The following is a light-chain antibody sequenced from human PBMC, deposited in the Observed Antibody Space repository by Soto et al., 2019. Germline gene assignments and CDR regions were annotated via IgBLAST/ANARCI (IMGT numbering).Light chain of an antibody. J-gene: IGLJ1*01. CDR2: AAT. V-gene: IGLV2-23*01. CDR1: SSDVGGYNL. CDR3: SSYGGRYNYV. Sequence: QSVLTQPASVSGSPGQSITISCTGTSSDVGGYNLVSWYQQHPGKAPKLLIFAATKRPAGVSIRFSGSSSGNTASLTISGLQAEDEADYYCSSYGGRYNYVFGTGTKLTVL.